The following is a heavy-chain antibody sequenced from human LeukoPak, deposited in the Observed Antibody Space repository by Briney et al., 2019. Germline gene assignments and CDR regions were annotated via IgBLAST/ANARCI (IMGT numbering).Heavy chain of an antibody. D-gene: IGHD6-6*01. CDR3: AREGSVARPFDY. CDR2: IYYSGST. V-gene: IGHV4-59*01. J-gene: IGHJ4*02. Sequence: SETLSLTCTVSGGSISSYYWSWIRQPPGKGLEWIGYIYYSGSTNYNPSLKSRVTISVDTPKNQFSLKLSSVTAADTAVYYCAREGSVARPFDYWGQGTLVTVSS. CDR1: GGSISSYY.